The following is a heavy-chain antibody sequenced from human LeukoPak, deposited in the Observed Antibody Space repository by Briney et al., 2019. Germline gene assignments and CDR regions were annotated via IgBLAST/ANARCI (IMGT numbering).Heavy chain of an antibody. Sequence: SETLSLTCAVYGGSFSGYYWSWIRQPPGKGLEWIGEINHSGSTNYNPSLKSRVTISVDTSKNQFSLRLSSVTAADTAMYYCARLRSPGDFDYWGQGTVVTVSS. V-gene: IGHV4-34*01. J-gene: IGHJ4*02. CDR2: INHSGST. CDR3: ARLRSPGDFDY. D-gene: IGHD1-26*01. CDR1: GGSFSGYY.